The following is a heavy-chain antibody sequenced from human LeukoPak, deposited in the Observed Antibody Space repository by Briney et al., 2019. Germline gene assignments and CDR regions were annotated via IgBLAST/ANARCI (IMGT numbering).Heavy chain of an antibody. Sequence: RSATLSLTCPASGGSISSYYWSWIRRPPGKGREWIGYIYYSGSTNYNPSLKSRVTISVDTSKNQFSLKLSSVTAADTAVYYCARGRVATITNYYYGMDVWGQGTTVTVSS. V-gene: IGHV4-59*01. CDR3: ARGRVATITNYYYGMDV. D-gene: IGHD5-12*01. CDR1: GGSISSYY. J-gene: IGHJ6*02. CDR2: IYYSGST.